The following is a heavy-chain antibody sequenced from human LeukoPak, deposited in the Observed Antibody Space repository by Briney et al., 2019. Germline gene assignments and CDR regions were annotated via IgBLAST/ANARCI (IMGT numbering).Heavy chain of an antibody. CDR1: GFTFNNYW. D-gene: IGHD1-1*01. CDR3: ARRGTGHGMDV. Sequence: GGSLRLSCAASGFTFNNYWIHWVRQVPGKGLVWVSRINNDGSSASYVDSMKGRFTISRDNAKNTLFLQINSLRAEDTAVYYCARRGTGHGMDVWGQGTTVIVSS. V-gene: IGHV3-74*01. CDR2: INNDGSSA. J-gene: IGHJ6*02.